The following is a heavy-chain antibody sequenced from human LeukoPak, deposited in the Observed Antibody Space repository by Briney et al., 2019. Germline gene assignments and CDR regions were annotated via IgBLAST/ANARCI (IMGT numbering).Heavy chain of an antibody. CDR1: GFTVGSKY. CDR2: FYSGGTT. D-gene: IGHD3-10*01. V-gene: IGHV3-53*01. Sequence: GGSLTLSCAASGFTVGSKYMNWVRQAPGKGLEWVSIFYSGGTTYYADSVKGRFTASRDDSKNTLYLQMNSLRGDDTAIYYCATVGDHYHWYLDLWGRGTLVTVSA. CDR3: ATVGDHYHWYLDL. J-gene: IGHJ2*01.